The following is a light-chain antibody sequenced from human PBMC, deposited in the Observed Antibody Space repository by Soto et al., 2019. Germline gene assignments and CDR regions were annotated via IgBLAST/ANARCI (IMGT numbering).Light chain of an antibody. V-gene: IGKV3-15*01. Sequence: EIVMAQSPATLSVSPGERATLSCRASQSVNRNLAWYQQKPGQAPRLLIYGASTRATGIADRFSGSGSGTEFTLTISSLQSEDFAVYYCQQYDNWYTFGQGTKLEIK. CDR1: QSVNRN. CDR2: GAS. J-gene: IGKJ2*01. CDR3: QQYDNWYT.